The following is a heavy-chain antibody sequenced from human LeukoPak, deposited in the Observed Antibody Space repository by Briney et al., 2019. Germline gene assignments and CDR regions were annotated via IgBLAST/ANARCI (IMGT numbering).Heavy chain of an antibody. Sequence: PSETLSLTCTVSGGSISSSSYYWGWIRQPPGKGLEWIGSIYYSGSTYYNPSLKSRVTISVDTSKNQFSLKLSSVTAADTAVYYCARGVRVGASGKYYFDYWGQGTLVTVSS. CDR1: GGSISSSSYY. J-gene: IGHJ4*02. V-gene: IGHV4-39*07. D-gene: IGHD1-26*01. CDR2: IYYSGST. CDR3: ARGVRVGASGKYYFDY.